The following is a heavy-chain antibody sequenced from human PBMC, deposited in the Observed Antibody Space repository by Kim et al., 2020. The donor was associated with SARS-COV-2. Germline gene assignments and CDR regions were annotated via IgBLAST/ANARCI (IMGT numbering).Heavy chain of an antibody. J-gene: IGHJ6*01. D-gene: IGHD2-2*01. CDR1: GFTFSDYY. Sequence: GGSLRLSCTASGFTFSDYYMSWIRQAPGKGLEWVSYISSSSSYTKYADAVKGRFTISSENAKNSLYLHLNSMRAEATAVSDCARDKVVPAAMLRSYYYYG. CDR2: ISSSSSYT. CDR3: ARDKVVPAAMLRSYYYYG. V-gene: IGHV3-11*06.